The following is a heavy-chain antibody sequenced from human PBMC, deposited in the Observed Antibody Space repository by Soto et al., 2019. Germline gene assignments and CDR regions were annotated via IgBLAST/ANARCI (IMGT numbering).Heavy chain of an antibody. V-gene: IGHV1-18*04. D-gene: IGHD3-10*01. CDR1: GYTFTNYG. CDR3: ARELHYYGGPAYDDTLDI. Sequence: ASVKVSCKASGYTFTNYGISWVRQAPGQGLEWMGWMSTYDGDRDYAQKVRGRVTMTTDTSTTTTYMELRSLRSDDTAVYFCARELHYYGGPAYDDTLDIWGQGTMVPVSS. J-gene: IGHJ3*02. CDR2: MSTYDGDR.